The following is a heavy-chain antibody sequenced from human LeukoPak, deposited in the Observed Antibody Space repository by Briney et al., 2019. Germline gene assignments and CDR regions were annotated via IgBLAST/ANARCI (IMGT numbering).Heavy chain of an antibody. V-gene: IGHV3-33*01. D-gene: IGHD3-10*01. CDR3: AREYGSGSYGYYYYGMDV. CDR2: IWYDGSNK. CDR1: GFTFSSYG. J-gene: IGHJ6*02. Sequence: GGSLRLSCAASGFTFSSYGMHWVRQAPGKGLEWVAVIWYDGSNKYYADSVKGRLTISRDNSKNTLYLQMNSLRAEDTAVYYCAREYGSGSYGYYYYGMDVWGQGTTVTVSS.